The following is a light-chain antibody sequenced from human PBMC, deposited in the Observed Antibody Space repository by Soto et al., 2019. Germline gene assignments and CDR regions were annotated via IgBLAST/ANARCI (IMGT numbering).Light chain of an antibody. Sequence: QSALTQPASVSGSPGQSITISCTGSSSDVGPYNLVSWYQHHPGKAPKLMISEVVKRPSGVSNRFSGSKSGNTASLTISGLHAEDEADDYCCSSAGSSMFVFGGGTKLTVL. CDR3: CSSAGSSMFV. CDR1: SSDVGPYNL. J-gene: IGLJ2*01. V-gene: IGLV2-23*02. CDR2: EVV.